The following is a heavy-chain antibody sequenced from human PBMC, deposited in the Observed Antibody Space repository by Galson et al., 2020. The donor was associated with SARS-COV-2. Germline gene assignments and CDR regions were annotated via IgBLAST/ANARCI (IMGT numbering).Heavy chain of an antibody. V-gene: IGHV3-15*01. J-gene: IGHJ3*02. CDR1: GFTFSNAW. D-gene: IGHD3-22*01. CDR3: TTESWWLLLLDAFDI. CDR2: IKSKTDGGTT. Sequence: GGSLRLSCAASGFTFSNAWMSWVRQAPGKGLEWVGRIKSKTDGGTTDYAAPVKGRFTISRDDSKNTLYLQMNSLKTEDTAVYYCTTESWWLLLLDAFDIWGQGTMVTVSS.